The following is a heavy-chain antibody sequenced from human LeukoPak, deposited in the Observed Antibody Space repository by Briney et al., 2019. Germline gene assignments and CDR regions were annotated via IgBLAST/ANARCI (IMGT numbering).Heavy chain of an antibody. CDR3: ARHGGYHSPIDY. CDR1: GGSITNYY. J-gene: IGHJ4*02. Sequence: SETLSLTCTVSGGSITNYYWSWVRQPPGKGLEWIGYIYHTGSTNYNPSLKSRVSISVDTSKNQFSLKLSSVTAADTAVYYCARHGGYHSPIDYWGQGTLVTVSS. CDR2: IYHTGST. D-gene: IGHD3-22*01. V-gene: IGHV4-59*08.